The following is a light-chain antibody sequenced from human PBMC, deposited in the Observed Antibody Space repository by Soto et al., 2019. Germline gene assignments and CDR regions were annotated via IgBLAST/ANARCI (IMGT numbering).Light chain of an antibody. CDR3: QQSYTTLFT. Sequence: DIQMTQSPSSLAASVGDRVTITCRASQSISNYLNWYQQKPGKAPKLLIYAASSLQSGVPSRFSGSRSGTDFTLTISSLQPEDFATYYCQQSYTTLFTFGPGTNVDI. J-gene: IGKJ3*01. CDR1: QSISNY. CDR2: AAS. V-gene: IGKV1-39*01.